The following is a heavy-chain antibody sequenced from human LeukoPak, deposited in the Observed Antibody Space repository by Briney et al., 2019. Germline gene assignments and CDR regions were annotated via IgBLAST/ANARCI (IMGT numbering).Heavy chain of an antibody. D-gene: IGHD2-2*02. CDR3: ARTGYCSSTSCYKTGGHNWFDP. V-gene: IGHV4-34*01. CDR1: GGSFSGYY. CDR2: INHSGST. Sequence: SETLSLTCAVYGGSFSGYYWSWIRQPPGKGLEWIGEINHSGSTNYNPSLKSRVTISVDTSKNQFSLKLSSVTAADTAVYYCARTGYCSSTSCYKTGGHNWFDPWGQGTLVTVSS. J-gene: IGHJ5*02.